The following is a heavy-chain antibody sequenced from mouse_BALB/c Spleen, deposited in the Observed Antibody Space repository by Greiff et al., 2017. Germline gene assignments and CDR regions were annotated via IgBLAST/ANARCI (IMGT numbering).Heavy chain of an antibody. Sequence: EVKLMESGGGLVKPGGSLKLSCAASGFTFSSYAMSWVRQTPEKRLEWVASISSGGSTYYPDSVKGRFTISRDNARNILYLQMSSLRSEDTAMYYCAREGYDGYYWYFDVWGAGTTVTVSS. CDR1: GFTFSSYA. J-gene: IGHJ1*01. V-gene: IGHV5-6-5*01. D-gene: IGHD2-3*01. CDR2: ISSGGST. CDR3: AREGYDGYYWYFDV.